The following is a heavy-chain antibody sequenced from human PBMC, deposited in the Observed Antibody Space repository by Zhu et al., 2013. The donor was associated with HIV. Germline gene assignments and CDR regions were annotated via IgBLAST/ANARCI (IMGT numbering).Heavy chain of an antibody. CDR2: FNPKNFDT. Sequence: QVQLVQSGAEVKKPGASMNISCKASGYTFISYYIHWVRQAPGQGLEWMGWFNPKNFDTNYAQMFNGRVSMTGDTSISRAYMDVTRLTSDDTAVYYCVRDRNYDVMTASRFDPWGQGTLVTVSS. D-gene: IGHD3-9*01. V-gene: IGHV1-2*02. J-gene: IGHJ5*02. CDR1: GYTFISYY. CDR3: VRDRNYDVMTASRFDP.